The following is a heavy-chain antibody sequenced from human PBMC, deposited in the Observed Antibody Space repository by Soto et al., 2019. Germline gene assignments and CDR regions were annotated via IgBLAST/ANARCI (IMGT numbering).Heavy chain of an antibody. V-gene: IGHV3-23*01. J-gene: IGHJ5*02. D-gene: IGHD6-19*01. Sequence: PGGSLRLSCAGSVFTFSSYAMSLVRQAPGKGLEWVSTISGSGGCTYYADSVKGRFTISRDNSKNTLYLQMNSLRAEDTAVYYCAKMSGRVAVAARGFEPWGQGTMVTVSS. CDR1: VFTFSSYA. CDR3: AKMSGRVAVAARGFEP. CDR2: ISGSGGCT.